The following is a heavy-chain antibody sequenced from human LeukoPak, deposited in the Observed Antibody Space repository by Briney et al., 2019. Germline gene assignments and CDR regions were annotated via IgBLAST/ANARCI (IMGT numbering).Heavy chain of an antibody. D-gene: IGHD5-18*01. J-gene: IGHJ4*02. CDR1: GYSISSGYY. Sequence: SETLSLTCTVSGYSISSGYYWGWIRQPPGKGLEWIGYIYYSGSTNYNPSLKSRVTISVDTSKNQFSLKLSSVTAADTAVYYCAGYSYGFDYWGQGTLVTVSS. CDR3: AGYSYGFDY. CDR2: IYYSGST. V-gene: IGHV4-61*01.